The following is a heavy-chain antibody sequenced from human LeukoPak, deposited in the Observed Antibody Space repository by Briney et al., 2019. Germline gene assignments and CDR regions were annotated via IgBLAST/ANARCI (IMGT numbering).Heavy chain of an antibody. D-gene: IGHD6-19*01. CDR3: ARGSSSGWYAAAYYYMDV. Sequence: PSETLSLTCTVSGGSISSSSYYWGWIRQPPGKGLEWIGSIYYSGSTYYNPSLKSRVTISVDRSKNQFSLKLSSVTAADTAVYYCARGSSSGWYAAAYYYMDVWGKGTTVTVSS. CDR2: IYYSGST. V-gene: IGHV4-39*07. CDR1: GGSISSSSYY. J-gene: IGHJ6*03.